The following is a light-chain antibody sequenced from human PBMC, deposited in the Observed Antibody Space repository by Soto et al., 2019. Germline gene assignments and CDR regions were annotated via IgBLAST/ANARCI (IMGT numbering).Light chain of an antibody. V-gene: IGLV2-8*01. CDR3: SSYAGDNTYV. CDR2: EVN. CDR1: SNDVGGYDF. J-gene: IGLJ1*01. Sequence: QSALTQPPSASGSPGQSVTISCTGTSNDVGGYDFVSWYQQHPGRAPKLIIVEVNKWPSGVPDRFSASKSGNTASLAVSGLQAEDEADYYCSSYAGDNTYVFGTGNKVTVL.